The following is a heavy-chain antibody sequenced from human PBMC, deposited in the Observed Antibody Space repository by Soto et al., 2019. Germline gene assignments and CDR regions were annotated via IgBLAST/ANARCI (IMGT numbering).Heavy chain of an antibody. D-gene: IGHD1-1*01. Sequence: QVHLVQSGAEVKKPGASVKVSCKGSGYAFTTYGITSVRQAPGQGLEWMGWISAHNGNTNYAQKLQGRVTVTRDTSTRTAYMELRSLRSDDRAVYYCARGRYGDYWGQGALVTVSS. CDR2: ISAHNGNT. CDR3: ARGRYGDY. CDR1: GYAFTTYG. J-gene: IGHJ4*02. V-gene: IGHV1-18*01.